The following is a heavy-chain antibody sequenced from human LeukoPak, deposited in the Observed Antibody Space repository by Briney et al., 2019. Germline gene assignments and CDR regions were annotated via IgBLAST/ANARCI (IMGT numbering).Heavy chain of an antibody. J-gene: IGHJ6*02. Sequence: GGSLRLSCAASGFTFRNYVIHWVRQAPGKGLEWVAVTSSDLNVKLYADSVKGRFTISRDNSRSTLYLQMNSLRAEDTALYYCAKGQGSGWYRDYYGMDVWGQGTTVTVSS. CDR1: GFTFRNYV. D-gene: IGHD6-19*01. CDR2: TSSDLNVK. V-gene: IGHV3-30*18. CDR3: AKGQGSGWYRDYYGMDV.